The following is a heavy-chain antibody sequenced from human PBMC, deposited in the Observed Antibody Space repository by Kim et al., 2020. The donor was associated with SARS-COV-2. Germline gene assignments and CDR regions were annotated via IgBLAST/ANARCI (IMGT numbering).Heavy chain of an antibody. CDR3: ARGGFGVVPAVGYYYYYGMDV. V-gene: IGHV4-30-4*01. CDR1: GGSISSGDYY. J-gene: IGHJ6*02. D-gene: IGHD2-2*01. CDR2: IYYSGST. Sequence: SETLSLTCTVSGGSISSGDYYWSWIRQPPGKGLEWIGYIYYSGSTYYNPSLKSRVTISVDTSKNQFSLKLSSVTAADTAVYYCARGGFGVVPAVGYYYYYGMDVWGQGTTVTVSS.